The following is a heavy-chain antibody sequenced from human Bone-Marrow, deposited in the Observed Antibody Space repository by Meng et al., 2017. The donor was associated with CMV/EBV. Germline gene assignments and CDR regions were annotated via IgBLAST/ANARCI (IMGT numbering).Heavy chain of an antibody. V-gene: IGHV3-23*01. CDR1: GFTFSSYA. J-gene: IGHJ6*02. D-gene: IGHD4-11*01. Sequence: GGSLRLSCAASGFTFSSYAMSWVRQAPGKGLEWVSAISGSGGSTYYADSVKGRFTISRDKSKNTLYLQMNSLRAEDTAVYYCANDQREGIDSNYYYYYGMDVWGQGTTVTVSS. CDR2: ISGSGGST. CDR3: ANDQREGIDSNYYYYYGMDV.